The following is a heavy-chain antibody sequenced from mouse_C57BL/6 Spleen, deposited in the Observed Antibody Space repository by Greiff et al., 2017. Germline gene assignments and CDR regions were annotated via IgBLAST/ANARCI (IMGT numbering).Heavy chain of an antibody. Sequence: QVQLQQSGAELARPGASVKMSCKASGYTFTSYTMHWVKQRPGQGLEWIGYINPISGYTKYNQKFKDKATLTADKSSSTAYMQLSSLTSEDSAVYYCASEKGYYFDYWGQGTTLTVSS. J-gene: IGHJ2*01. V-gene: IGHV1-4*01. CDR1: GYTFTSYT. CDR3: ASEKGYYFDY. CDR2: INPISGYT.